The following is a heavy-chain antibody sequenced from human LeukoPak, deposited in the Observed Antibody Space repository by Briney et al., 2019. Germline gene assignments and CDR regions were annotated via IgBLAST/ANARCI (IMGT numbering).Heavy chain of an antibody. CDR2: IRYDGSNE. CDR3: AKVLRYFDWSKGPDY. V-gene: IGHV3-30*02. Sequence: GGSLRLSCAASGFTFSSYGMHWVRQAPGKGLEWVAFIRYDGSNEYYADSVKGRFTISRDNSKNTLYLQMNSLRAEDTAVYYCAKVLRYFDWSKGPDYWGQGTVVTVSS. J-gene: IGHJ4*02. CDR1: GFTFSSYG. D-gene: IGHD3-9*01.